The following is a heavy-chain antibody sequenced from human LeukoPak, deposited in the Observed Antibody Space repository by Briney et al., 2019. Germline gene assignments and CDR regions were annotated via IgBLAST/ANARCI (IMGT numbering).Heavy chain of an antibody. CDR3: ALGYDSSGYGGNFDY. J-gene: IGHJ4*02. CDR2: ISYDGSNK. V-gene: IGHV3-30*03. Sequence: GGSLRLSCAASGFTFSSYGMHWVRQAPGKGLEWVAVISYDGSNKYYADSVKGRFTISRDNSKNTLYLQMNSLRAEDTAVYYCALGYDSSGYGGNFDYWGQGTLVTVSS. D-gene: IGHD3-22*01. CDR1: GFTFSSYG.